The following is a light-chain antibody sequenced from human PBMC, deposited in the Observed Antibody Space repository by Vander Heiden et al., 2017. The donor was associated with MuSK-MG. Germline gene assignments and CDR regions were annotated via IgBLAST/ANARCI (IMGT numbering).Light chain of an antibody. Sequence: DIVMTQSPLSLPVTPGQPASISCRSRQTLLNSNGYNYWDRYLQKPGQTPQILIDLGSNGASGVRDSVSGSGSGTDFTMKISRVEDDDVGVYDGMQVLQTPFTFGPGTKVDIK. J-gene: IGKJ3*01. CDR3: MQVLQTPFT. CDR2: LGS. V-gene: IGKV2-28*01. CDR1: QTLLNSNGYNY.